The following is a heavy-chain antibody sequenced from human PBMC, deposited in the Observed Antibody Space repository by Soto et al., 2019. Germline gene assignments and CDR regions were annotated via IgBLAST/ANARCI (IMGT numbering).Heavy chain of an antibody. D-gene: IGHD6-13*01. CDR3: AKARHSTSWYGLEADL. CDR2: ISYGGDNK. CDR1: GFIFSDYA. Sequence: GVSLRLSCAASGFIFSDYAMHWVHQAPGKGLEWVAVISYGGDNKYYADSVRGRFAISRDNLKNTLDLQMDSLNPEDTAVYHCAKARHSTSWYGLEADLWGQGTLVIVSS. J-gene: IGHJ4*02. V-gene: IGHV3-30*09.